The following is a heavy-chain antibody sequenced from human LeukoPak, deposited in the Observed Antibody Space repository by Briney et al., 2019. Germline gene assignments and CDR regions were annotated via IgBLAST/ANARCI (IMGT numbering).Heavy chain of an antibody. CDR1: GGSISSYY. CDR2: IYYSGST. J-gene: IGHJ4*02. Sequence: SETLSLTCTVSGGSISSYYWSWIRQPPGKRLEWIGYIYYSGSTNYNPSLKSRVTISVDTSKNQFSLKLSSVTAADTAVYYCARDSYYGSGSFDYWGQGTLVTVSS. D-gene: IGHD3-10*01. CDR3: ARDSYYGSGSFDY. V-gene: IGHV4-59*01.